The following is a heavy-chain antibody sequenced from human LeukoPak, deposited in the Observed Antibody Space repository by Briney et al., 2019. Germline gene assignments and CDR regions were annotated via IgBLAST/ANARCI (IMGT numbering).Heavy chain of an antibody. CDR2: ISGSGGST. CDR1: GFTFSSYA. V-gene: IGHV3-23*01. CDR3: AKDGPARSRYCSGGSCLNWFDP. Sequence: QPGGSLRLSCAASGFTFSSYAMSWVRQAPGKGLEWVSAISGSGGSTYYADSVKGRFTISRDNSKNTLYLQMNSLRAEDTAVYYCAKDGPARSRYCSGGSCLNWFDPWGQGTLVTVSS. D-gene: IGHD2-15*01. J-gene: IGHJ5*02.